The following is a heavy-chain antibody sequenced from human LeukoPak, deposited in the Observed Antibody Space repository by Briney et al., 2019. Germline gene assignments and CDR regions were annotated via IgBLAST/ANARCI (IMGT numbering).Heavy chain of an antibody. CDR2: IYYSGST. CDR3: ARDPHYYDSSGYRVNWFDP. CDR1: GGSISSYY. D-gene: IGHD3-22*01. J-gene: IGHJ5*02. V-gene: IGHV4-59*01. Sequence: PSETLSLTCTVSGGSISSYYWSWIRQPPGKGLEWIGYIYYSGSTNYNPSLKSRVTISVDTSKNQFSLKLSSVTAADTAVYYCARDPHYYDSSGYRVNWFDPWGQGTLVTVSS.